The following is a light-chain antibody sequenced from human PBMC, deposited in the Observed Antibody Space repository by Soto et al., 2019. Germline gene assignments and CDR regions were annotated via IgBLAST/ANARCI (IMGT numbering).Light chain of an antibody. V-gene: IGLV2-8*02. CDR1: NSDVGAYNY. J-gene: IGLJ2*01. Sequence: QSALAQPPSESRSPGQSVTIYSAGTNSDVGAYNYVSWYQQHPGKAPKLVIYEVTERPSGVPERFSGSKSGSTASLTVSGLQAEDEALYYCVSYAGNNNFVLFGGGTKLTVL. CDR3: VSYAGNNNFVL. CDR2: EVT.